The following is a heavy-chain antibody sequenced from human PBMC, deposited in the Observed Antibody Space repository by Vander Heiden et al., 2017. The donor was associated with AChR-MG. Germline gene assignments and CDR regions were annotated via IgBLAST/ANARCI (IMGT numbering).Heavy chain of an antibody. J-gene: IGHJ4*02. CDR1: GGSIISSRYY. CDR3: ATEKYCSSTSCYTYFDY. D-gene: IGHD2-2*02. Sequence: QLQLQESGPGLVKSSETLSLTCTVSGGSIISSRYYWGWLRQSPGMGLEWIGSSHYSGTAYYNPSLKSRVFISVDTSRNQFSLRLTSVTAADTAVYYCATEKYCSSTSCYTYFDYWGQGTLVTVSS. V-gene: IGHV4-39*02. CDR2: SHYSGTA.